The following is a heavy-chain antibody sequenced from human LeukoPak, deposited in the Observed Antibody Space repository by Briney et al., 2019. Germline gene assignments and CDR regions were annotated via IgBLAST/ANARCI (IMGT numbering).Heavy chain of an antibody. V-gene: IGHV1-69*01. CDR2: IIPIFGTA. CDR3: ASGGGYSGYDWCDY. CDR1: GGTFSSYA. D-gene: IGHD5-12*01. Sequence: SVKVSCKAFGGTFSSYAISWVRQAPGQGLEWMGGIIPIFGTANYAQKFPGRVTITADESTSTAYMELSSLRSEDTAVYYCASGGGYSGYDWCDYWGQGTLVTVSS. J-gene: IGHJ4*02.